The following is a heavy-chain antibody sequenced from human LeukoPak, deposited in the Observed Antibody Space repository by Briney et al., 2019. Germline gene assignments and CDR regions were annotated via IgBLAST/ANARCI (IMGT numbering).Heavy chain of an antibody. Sequence: PSETLSLTCTVSGVSMSAYQWSWVRQSPEKGLEWIGCINTKGQTSYNPSLKSRVTTSVDTSKSQFSLRLTSVTAADTAVYYCATSNHAQIAPFDHWGQGAPVTVSS. D-gene: IGHD2-21*01. J-gene: IGHJ4*02. CDR2: INTKGQT. CDR1: GVSMSAYQ. V-gene: IGHV4-4*09. CDR3: ATSNHAQIAPFDH.